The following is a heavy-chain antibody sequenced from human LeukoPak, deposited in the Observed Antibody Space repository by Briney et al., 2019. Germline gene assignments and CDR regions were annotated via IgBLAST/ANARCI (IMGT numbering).Heavy chain of an antibody. D-gene: IGHD7-27*01. CDR2: ISGGGGTT. Sequence: GGSLRLSCAASGLTFSNFAMNWVRQAPGKGLEWVSVISGGGGTTYYADSVKGRFTISRDNPKNTLYLQMNSLSAEDTAVYYCAKTGGPWDWGQGTLVTVSS. CDR3: AKTGGPWD. J-gene: IGHJ4*02. V-gene: IGHV3-23*01. CDR1: GLTFSNFA.